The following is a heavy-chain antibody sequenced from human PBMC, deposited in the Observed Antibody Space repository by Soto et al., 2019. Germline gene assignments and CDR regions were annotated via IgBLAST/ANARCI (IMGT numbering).Heavy chain of an antibody. V-gene: IGHV3-23*01. CDR3: AKSSGYGSFGEVLELDC. D-gene: IGHD3-10*01. J-gene: IGHJ4*02. CDR2: ISGSGGST. CDR1: GFTSSNYA. Sequence: EVQLLESGGGLVQPGGSLRLSCAASGFTSSNYAMSWVRQAPGKGLEWVSAISGSGGSTYYADSVKGRFTISRDNSKNTMFLQMNSLRAEDTAEYHCAKSSGYGSFGEVLELDCWGQGTLVTVSS.